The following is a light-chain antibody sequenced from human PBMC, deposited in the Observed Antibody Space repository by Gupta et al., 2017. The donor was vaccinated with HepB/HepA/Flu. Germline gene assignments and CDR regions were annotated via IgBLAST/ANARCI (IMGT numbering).Light chain of an antibody. V-gene: IGLV1-51*02. CDR2: END. CDR3: GTWDSSRNVVV. Sequence: QSVLTQPPSVSSAPGQKVTISCSGSSSKIGNNYVSWYQQLPGTAPKLLIYENDKRPSGIPDRFSGSKSGTSATLTITGLQTGDEADYYCGTWDSSRNVVVFGGGTRLTVL. CDR1: SSKIGNNY. J-gene: IGLJ2*01.